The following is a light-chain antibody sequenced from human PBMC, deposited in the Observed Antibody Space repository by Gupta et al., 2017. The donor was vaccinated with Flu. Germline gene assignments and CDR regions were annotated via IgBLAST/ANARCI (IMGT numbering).Light chain of an antibody. CDR2: DGN. J-gene: IGLJ2*01. Sequence: QSALTQPRSVSGSPGQSVAISCTGTSSDVGAYDYVSWYKQRPGQAPKLIIYDGNNRPSGVPDRFTGSTSGNTASLTISGLQPEDEADYHCNSYGAATFFGGGTRLTVL. CDR1: SSDVGAYDY. V-gene: IGLV2-11*01. CDR3: NSYGAATF.